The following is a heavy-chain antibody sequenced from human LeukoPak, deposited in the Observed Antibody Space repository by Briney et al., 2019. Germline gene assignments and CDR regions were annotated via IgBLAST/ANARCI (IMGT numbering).Heavy chain of an antibody. CDR1: GFTFSRYG. D-gene: IGHD5-18*01. Sequence: WGSLRLSCAASGFTFSRYGMTWVRQAPGKGLEWVANIKKDGSEKYYVDSVKGRFTISRDNAKTSLYLQMNSLRAEDTAVYYCARHLSGITGYTYGRGIDYWGQGTLVTVSS. CDR2: IKKDGSEK. J-gene: IGHJ4*02. V-gene: IGHV3-7*01. CDR3: ARHLSGITGYTYGRGIDY.